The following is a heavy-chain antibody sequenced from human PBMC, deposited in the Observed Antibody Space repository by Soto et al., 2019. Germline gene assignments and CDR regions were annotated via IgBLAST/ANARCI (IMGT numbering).Heavy chain of an antibody. D-gene: IGHD5-18*01. CDR1: GGSISSSSYY. V-gene: IGHV4-39*01. CDR2: IYYSGST. Sequence: PSETLSLTCSVSGGSISSSSYYWGWIRQPPGKGLEWIGSIYYSGSTYYNPSLKSRVTISVDTSKNQFSLKLSSVTAADTAVYYCARHDVDTRWFDPWGQGTLVTVSS. J-gene: IGHJ5*02. CDR3: ARHDVDTRWFDP.